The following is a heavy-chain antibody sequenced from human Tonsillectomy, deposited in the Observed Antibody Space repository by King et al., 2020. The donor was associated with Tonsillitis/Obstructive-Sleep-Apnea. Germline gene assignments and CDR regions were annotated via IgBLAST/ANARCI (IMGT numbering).Heavy chain of an antibody. D-gene: IGHD6-19*01. CDR2: IYYTGTT. Sequence: VQLQESGPGLVKPSQTLSLTCTVSGGSINSGDYYWSWIRQTPGEGLEWIAYIYYTGTTYYKSSLRSRVTISRDTSQNQFSLTLDSVTAADTAVYYCARCVLGAVPGTLDSWGQGTLVTVSS. CDR1: GGSINSGDYY. J-gene: IGHJ5*01. V-gene: IGHV4-30-4*01. CDR3: ARCVLGAVPGTLDS.